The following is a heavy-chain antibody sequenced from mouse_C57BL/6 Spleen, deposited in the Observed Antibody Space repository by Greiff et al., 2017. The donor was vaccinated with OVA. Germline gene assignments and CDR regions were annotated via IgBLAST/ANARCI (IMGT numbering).Heavy chain of an antibody. V-gene: IGHV5-4*01. CDR2: ISDGGSYT. CDR1: GFTFSSYA. J-gene: IGHJ1*03. Sequence: EVQVVESGGGLVKPGGSLKLSCAASGFTFSSYAMSWVRQTPEKRLEWVATISDGGSYTYYPDNVKGRFTISRDNAKNNLYLQMSHLKSEDTAMYYCARDFPYDYGSSYEYFDVWGTGTTVTVSS. D-gene: IGHD1-1*01. CDR3: ARDFPYDYGSSYEYFDV.